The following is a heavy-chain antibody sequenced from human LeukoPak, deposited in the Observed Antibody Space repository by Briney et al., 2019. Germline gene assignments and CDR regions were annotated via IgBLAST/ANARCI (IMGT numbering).Heavy chain of an antibody. CDR2: IKQDGSEK. CDR1: GFTFNNYW. CDR3: ARGYFDWLPHFDY. J-gene: IGHJ4*02. D-gene: IGHD3-9*01. V-gene: IGHV3-7*01. Sequence: PGESLRLSCAASGFTFNNYWMTWVRQAPGKGLEWVANIKQDGSEKYYVASVKGRFTISRDNARNSLYLQMNSLKAEDTAVYYCARGYFDWLPHFDYWGQGTLVTVSS.